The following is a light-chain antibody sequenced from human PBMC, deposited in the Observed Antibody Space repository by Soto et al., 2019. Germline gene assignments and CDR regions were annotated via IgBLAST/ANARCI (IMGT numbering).Light chain of an antibody. J-gene: IGKJ5*01. V-gene: IGKV3-11*01. CDR3: QQRSNWPPIT. CDR2: GAS. CDR1: QTVNSN. Sequence: EIVMTQSPATLSVSPGERATLSCRASQTVNSNLAWYQKKPGQAPRLLIYGASTRAPGIPARFSGSGSGTDFTLTISSLEPEDFAVYYCQQRSNWPPITFGQGTRLEIK.